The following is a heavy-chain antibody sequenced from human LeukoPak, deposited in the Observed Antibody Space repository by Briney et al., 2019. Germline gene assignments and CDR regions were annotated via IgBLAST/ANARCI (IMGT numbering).Heavy chain of an antibody. J-gene: IGHJ2*01. CDR3: ARVGDHYHWYLDV. Sequence: PGGSLTLSCEGSGFSVGSKYMNWVRQAPGKGLEWVSILYSGGGTYYADSAKGRFTVSRDSSKNTLYLHMNSLRVEDTAVYYCARVGDHYHWYLDVWGRGTLVTVSS. D-gene: IGHD3-10*01. V-gene: IGHV3-53*01. CDR2: LYSGGGT. CDR1: GFSVGSKY.